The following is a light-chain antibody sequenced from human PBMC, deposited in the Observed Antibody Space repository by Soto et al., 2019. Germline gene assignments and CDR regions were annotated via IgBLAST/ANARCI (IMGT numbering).Light chain of an antibody. J-gene: IGLJ1*01. CDR3: QSYESSLSAFYV. V-gene: IGLV1-40*01. CDR2: GIS. Sequence: QSVLTQPPSVSGAPGQRVTISCTGTSSNIGAGYDVHWYQQLPGTAPKLLIYGISNRPSGVPDRFSGSKSGTSASLAITGLRAEDEADYYCQSYESSLSAFYVFGTGTKVTVL. CDR1: SSNIGAGYD.